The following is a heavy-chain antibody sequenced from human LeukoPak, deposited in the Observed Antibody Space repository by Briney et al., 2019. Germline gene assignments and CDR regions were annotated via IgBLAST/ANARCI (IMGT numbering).Heavy chain of an antibody. CDR1: GGSISSGGYY. D-gene: IGHD6-13*01. CDR3: ARVLNRVAAAGQDLFDY. V-gene: IGHV4-31*03. Sequence: SQTLSLTCTVSGGSISSGGYYWSWIRQHPGKGLEWIGYIYYSGSTYYNPSLKSRVTISVDTSKNQFSLKLSSVTAADTAVYYCARVLNRVAAAGQDLFDYWGQGTLVTVSS. J-gene: IGHJ4*02. CDR2: IYYSGST.